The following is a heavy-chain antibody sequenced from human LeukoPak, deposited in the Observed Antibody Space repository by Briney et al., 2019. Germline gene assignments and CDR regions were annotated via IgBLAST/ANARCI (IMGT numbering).Heavy chain of an antibody. J-gene: IGHJ4*02. D-gene: IGHD6-19*01. V-gene: IGHV1-69*04. CDR2: IIPILGIA. CDR1: GGTFSSYD. Sequence: SEKVSCKASGGTFSSYDISWVRQAPGQGLEWMGRIIPILGIANYAQKFQGRVTITADKSTSTAYMELSSLRSEDTAVYYCARDPPIPAAGTALYSSGWSHWGQGTLVTVSS. CDR3: ARDPPIPAAGTALYSSGWSH.